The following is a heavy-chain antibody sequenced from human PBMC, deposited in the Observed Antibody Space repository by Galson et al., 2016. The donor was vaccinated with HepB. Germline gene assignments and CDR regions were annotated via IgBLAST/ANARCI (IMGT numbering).Heavy chain of an antibody. Sequence: ETLSLTCGVCGASLSGYWWSWIRQPPGKGLEWIGEIHYSGKTNYNPSLESQVTMSVDMSKNQFSLKVNSVTAADTAVYYCARELDCGGNCHDGADFDYWGQGIMAVVSS. V-gene: IGHV4-34*01. CDR2: IHYSGKT. J-gene: IGHJ4*02. CDR1: GASLSGYW. CDR3: ARELDCGGNCHDGADFDY. D-gene: IGHD2-21*02.